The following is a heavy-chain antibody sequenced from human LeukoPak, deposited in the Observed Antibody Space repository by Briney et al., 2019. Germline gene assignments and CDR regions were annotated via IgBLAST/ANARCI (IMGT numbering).Heavy chain of an antibody. CDR2: ISGDGVST. CDR1: GFTFSSYA. CDR3: AKDAQASSGWSEFFDY. Sequence: GGSLRLSCAASGFTFSSYAVSWVRQAPGKGLEWVSGISGDGVSTYYADSVKGRFTVTRDKSKNMLFLQMNSLRAEDTAVYYCAKDAQASSGWSEFFDYWGQGTLVTVSS. D-gene: IGHD6-13*01. J-gene: IGHJ4*02. V-gene: IGHV3-23*01.